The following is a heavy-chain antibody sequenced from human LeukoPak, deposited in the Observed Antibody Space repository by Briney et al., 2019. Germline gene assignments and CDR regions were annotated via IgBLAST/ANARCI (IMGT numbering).Heavy chain of an antibody. V-gene: IGHV7-4-1*02. CDR2: INTNNGNP. CDR3: ARQLGAFSPHYYFYMDV. Sequence: GASVKVSCKASGYTFSNYGISWVRQAPGQGLEWMGWINTNNGNPTYAQAFTGRFVFSLDISVSTAYLQISNLKADDTAVYYCARQLGAFSPHYYFYMDVWGKGTTVAISS. J-gene: IGHJ6*03. D-gene: IGHD3-16*01. CDR1: GYTFSNYG.